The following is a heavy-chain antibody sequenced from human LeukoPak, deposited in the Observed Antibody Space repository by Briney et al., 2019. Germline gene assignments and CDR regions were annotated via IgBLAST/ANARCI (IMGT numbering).Heavy chain of an antibody. D-gene: IGHD1-26*01. J-gene: IGHJ3*02. CDR2: IYPGDSDT. CDR3: ARHQYSGTYYNAFDI. Sequence: GESLKISCKGSGYRFDNYWIGWVRQMPGKGLEWMGIIYPGDSDTRYSPSFQGLVTISAAKSISTAYLQWSSLKASDTAMYYCARHQYSGTYYNAFDIWGQGTLVTVSS. V-gene: IGHV5-51*01. CDR1: GYRFDNYW.